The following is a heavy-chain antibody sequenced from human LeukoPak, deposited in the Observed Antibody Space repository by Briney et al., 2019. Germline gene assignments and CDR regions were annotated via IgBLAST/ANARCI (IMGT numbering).Heavy chain of an antibody. D-gene: IGHD3-3*01. CDR3: ARAAINWSGYYNNNWFDP. J-gene: IGHJ5*02. Sequence: GASVKVSCKASGGTFSTYAVNWVRQAPGQGLEWMGGIIPIFGTANYAQKFQGRVTITADESTSTAYMELSSLRSEDTAVYYCARAAINWSGYYNNNWFDPWGQGTLVTVSS. V-gene: IGHV1-69*13. CDR2: IIPIFGTA. CDR1: GGTFSTYA.